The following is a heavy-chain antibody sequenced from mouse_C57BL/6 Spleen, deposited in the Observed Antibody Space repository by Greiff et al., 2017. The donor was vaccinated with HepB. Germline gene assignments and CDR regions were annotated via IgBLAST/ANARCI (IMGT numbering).Heavy chain of an antibody. CDR1: GYAFSSSW. V-gene: IGHV1-82*01. J-gene: IGHJ3*01. CDR2: IYPGDGDT. D-gene: IGHD6-5*01. Sequence: VQLQQSGPELVKPGASVKISCKASGYAFSSSWMNWVKQRPGKGLEWIGRIYPGDGDTTYNGKFKGKATLTADKSSSTAYMQLSSLTSEDSAVYFCSYAYPFAYWGQGTLVTVSA. CDR3: SYAYPFAY.